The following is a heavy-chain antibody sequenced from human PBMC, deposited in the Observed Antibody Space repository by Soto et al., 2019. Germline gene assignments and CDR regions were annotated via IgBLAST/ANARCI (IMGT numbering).Heavy chain of an antibody. V-gene: IGHV3-30-3*01. CDR3: ARAQELHYYYYGMDV. Sequence: PGGSLRLSCAASGFTFSSYAMHWVRQAPGKGLEWVAVISYDGSNKYYADSVKGRFTISRDNSKNTLYLQMNSLRAEDTAVYYCARAQELHYYYYGMDVWGQGTTVTVSS. CDR1: GFTFSSYA. D-gene: IGHD1-26*01. CDR2: ISYDGSNK. J-gene: IGHJ6*02.